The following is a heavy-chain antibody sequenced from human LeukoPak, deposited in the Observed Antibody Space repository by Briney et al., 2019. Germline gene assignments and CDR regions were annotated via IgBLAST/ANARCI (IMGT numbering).Heavy chain of an antibody. Sequence: GRSLRLSCAASGFTFSSYGMHWVRQAPGKGLEWVAVISYDGSNKYYADSVKGRFTMSRDNSKNTLYLQMNSLRAEDTAVYYCAREGSSGYSFDYWGQGTLVTVSS. CDR2: ISYDGSNK. CDR3: AREGSSGYSFDY. V-gene: IGHV3-30*03. CDR1: GFTFSSYG. J-gene: IGHJ4*02. D-gene: IGHD6-19*01.